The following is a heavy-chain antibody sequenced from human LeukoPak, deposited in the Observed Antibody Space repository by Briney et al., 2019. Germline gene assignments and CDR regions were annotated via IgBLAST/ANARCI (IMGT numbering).Heavy chain of an antibody. J-gene: IGHJ4*02. CDR3: ARDGYSGNDGL. CDR2: IYHSGST. V-gene: IGHV4-59*01. D-gene: IGHD5-12*01. Sequence: PSETLSLTCTVSGGSISSYYWSWIRQPPGKGLEWIGYIYHSGSTKYNPSLKSRVTISVDTSKNQFSLKMSSVTAADTAVYYCARDGYSGNDGLWGQGTPVTVSS. CDR1: GGSISSYY.